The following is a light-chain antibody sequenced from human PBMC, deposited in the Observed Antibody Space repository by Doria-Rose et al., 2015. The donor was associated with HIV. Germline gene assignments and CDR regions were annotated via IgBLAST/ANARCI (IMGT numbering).Light chain of an antibody. J-gene: IGKJ5*01. CDR2: DAS. CDR1: QRVKSSY. V-gene: IGKV3-20*01. CDR3: QQYGTARGT. Sequence: TQSPGTLSLSPGERATLSCRASQRVKSSYLAWYQQQPGQAPRLLIYDASTRATGIPDRFSGSGSGTDFTLTISRLEPEDVAVYCCQQYGTARGTFGQGTRLEIK.